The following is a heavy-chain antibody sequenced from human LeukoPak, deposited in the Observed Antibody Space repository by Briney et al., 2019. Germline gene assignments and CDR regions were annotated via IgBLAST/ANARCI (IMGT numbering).Heavy chain of an antibody. D-gene: IGHD3-22*01. CDR3: ATGGYDSSGLYFDY. CDR1: GYTLTELS. V-gene: IGHV1-24*01. J-gene: IGHJ4*02. Sequence: GASVKVSCKVSGYTLTELSVHWVRQAPGKGLEWMGTFDPEDGETIYAQKFQGRVTMTEDTSTDTAYMELSSLRSEDGAVYYCATGGYDSSGLYFDYWGQGTLVTVSS. CDR2: FDPEDGET.